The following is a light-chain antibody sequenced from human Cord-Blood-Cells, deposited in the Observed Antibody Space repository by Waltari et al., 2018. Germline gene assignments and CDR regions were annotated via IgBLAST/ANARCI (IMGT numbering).Light chain of an antibody. CDR1: SSDVGGYNY. Sequence: QSALTQPASVSGSPGQSITISCTGPSSDVGGYNYVSWYQQHPGKAPKLMSYDVSNRPSGVSNRLSGSKSRNTASLTISGLQAEDEADYYCSSYTSSSTYVFGTGTKVTVL. J-gene: IGLJ1*01. V-gene: IGLV2-14*01. CDR3: SSYTSSSTYV. CDR2: DVS.